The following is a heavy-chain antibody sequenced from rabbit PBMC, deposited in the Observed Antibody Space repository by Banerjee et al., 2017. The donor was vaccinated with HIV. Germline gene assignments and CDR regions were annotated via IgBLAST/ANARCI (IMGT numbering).Heavy chain of an antibody. D-gene: IGHD7-1*01. J-gene: IGHJ4*01. V-gene: IGHV1S45*01. CDR3: ARESDYAGYVGL. CDR2: IVGGSSGST. CDR1: GFSFSSYW. Sequence: QEQLEESGGDLVKPEGSLTLTCTASGFSFSSYWICWVRQAPGKGLEWIACIVGGSSGSTYYASWAKGRFTITRSTSLNTVTLQLNSLTAADTATYFCARESDYAGYVGLWGQGTLVTVS.